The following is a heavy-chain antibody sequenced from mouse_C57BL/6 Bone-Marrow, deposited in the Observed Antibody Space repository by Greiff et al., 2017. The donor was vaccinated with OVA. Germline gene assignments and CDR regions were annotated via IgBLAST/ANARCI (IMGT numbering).Heavy chain of an antibody. CDR1: GFNIKDYY. D-gene: IGHD1-1*01. CDR3: LYYGSSYTWWAY. J-gene: IGHJ3*01. V-gene: IGHV14-1*01. Sequence: EVQLQQSGAELVRPGASVKLSCTASGFNIKDYYMHWVKQRPEQGLEWIGRIDPEDGDTEYAPKFQGKATMTADTSSNTAYLQLSSLTSEGTAVYDFLYYGSSYTWWAYWGQGTLVTVSA. CDR2: IDPEDGDT.